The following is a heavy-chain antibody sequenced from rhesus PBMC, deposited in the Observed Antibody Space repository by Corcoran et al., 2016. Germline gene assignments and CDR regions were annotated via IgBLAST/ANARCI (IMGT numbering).Heavy chain of an antibody. CDR3: ARGRGSSYVDY. CDR2: ITFSGST. V-gene: IGHV4-122*02. J-gene: IGHJ4*01. Sequence: QVQLQESGPGLVKPSETLSLTCAVSGGSISSGYYYWRWIRQPPGKGLEWIGYITFSGSTSYNPSLKSRVTIARDTSKNQFSLKLGAVTAADTAVYYCARGRGSSYVDYWGQGVLVTVSS. D-gene: IGHD4-29*01. CDR1: GGSISSGYYY.